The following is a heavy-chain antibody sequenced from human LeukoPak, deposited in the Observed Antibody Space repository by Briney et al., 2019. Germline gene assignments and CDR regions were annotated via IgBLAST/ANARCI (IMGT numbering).Heavy chain of an antibody. V-gene: IGHV3-11*01. Sequence: GGSLRLSCAASGFTFNDYYMSWIRQARGKGLEWVSYISSSSSTMYYADSVKGRFTISRDNAKNSLYLQMNSLRAEDTAVYYCASLGGSIAWGQGTLVTVSS. D-gene: IGHD3-16*01. CDR3: ASLGGSIA. CDR2: ISSSSSTM. J-gene: IGHJ5*02. CDR1: GFTFNDYY.